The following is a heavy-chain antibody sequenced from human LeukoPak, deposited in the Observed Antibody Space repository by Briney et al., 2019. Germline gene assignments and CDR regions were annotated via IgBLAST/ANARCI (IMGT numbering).Heavy chain of an antibody. CDR3: ARNSDYYDYSPQSV. Sequence: GGSLRLSCAASGFTFSRYWMHWVRQAPGKGLVWVSRINSDGSSTNYADSVKGRFLISRDNSKNMLFLQMNSLIIEDTAVYYCARNSDYYDYSPQSVWGQGTLVTVS. J-gene: IGHJ4*02. CDR1: GFTFSRYW. CDR2: INSDGSST. D-gene: IGHD3-22*01. V-gene: IGHV3-74*01.